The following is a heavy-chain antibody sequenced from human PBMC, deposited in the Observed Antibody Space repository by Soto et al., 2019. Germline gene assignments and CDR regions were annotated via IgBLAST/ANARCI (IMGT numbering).Heavy chain of an antibody. CDR1: GFTFSSYA. J-gene: IGHJ6*02. V-gene: IGHV3-23*01. Sequence: GGSLRLSCAASGFTFSSYAMSWVRQAPGKGLEWVSAISGSGGGTYYADSVKGRFTISRDNSKNTLYLQMNSLRAENTAVYYCAKVSPKGELSVLDYYGMDVWGQGATVTVS. CDR3: AKVSPKGELSVLDYYGMDV. CDR2: ISGSGGGT. D-gene: IGHD3-16*02.